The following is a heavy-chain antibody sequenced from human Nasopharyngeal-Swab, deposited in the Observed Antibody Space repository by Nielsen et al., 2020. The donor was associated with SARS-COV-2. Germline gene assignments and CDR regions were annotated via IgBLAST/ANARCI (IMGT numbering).Heavy chain of an antibody. CDR2: IIPIFGTA. J-gene: IGHJ4*02. V-gene: IGHV1-69*05. Sequence: SVKVSCKASGGTFSSYAISWVRQAPGQGLEWMGGIIPIFGTANYAQKFQGRVTMTTDTSTSTAYMELRSLRSDDTAVYYRARGLRGSSPLDYWGQGTLVTVSS. CDR3: ARGLRGSSPLDY. D-gene: IGHD6-6*01. CDR1: GGTFSSYA.